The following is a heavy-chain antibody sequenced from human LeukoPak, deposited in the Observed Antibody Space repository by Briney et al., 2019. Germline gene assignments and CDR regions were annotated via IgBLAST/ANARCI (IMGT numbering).Heavy chain of an antibody. D-gene: IGHD3-16*01. CDR2: ISHRENNQ. CDR3: AKERTPYDYGAEFEY. Sequence: PGGSLRLSCAASGFTFSKYAIHWVRQAPGKGLEWVALISHRENNQNYADSVKGRFTTSRDTSKSMVYLQLNNLRTEDTAVCYCAKERTPYDYGAEFEYWGQGTLVTVSS. CDR1: GFTFSKYA. J-gene: IGHJ4*02. V-gene: IGHV3-30*18.